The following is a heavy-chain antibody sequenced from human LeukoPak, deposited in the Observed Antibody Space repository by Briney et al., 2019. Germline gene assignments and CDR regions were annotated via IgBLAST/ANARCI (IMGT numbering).Heavy chain of an antibody. CDR3: ARSPQWLVSNFDY. J-gene: IGHJ4*02. V-gene: IGHV3-7*03. Sequence: PGGSLRLSCAASEFTFSSYSMNWVRQAPGKGLEWVANIKQDGSEKYYVDSVKGRLTISRDNAKNSLYLQMNSLRAEDTAVYYCARSPQWLVSNFDYWGQGTLVTVSS. CDR1: EFTFSSYS. CDR2: IKQDGSEK. D-gene: IGHD6-19*01.